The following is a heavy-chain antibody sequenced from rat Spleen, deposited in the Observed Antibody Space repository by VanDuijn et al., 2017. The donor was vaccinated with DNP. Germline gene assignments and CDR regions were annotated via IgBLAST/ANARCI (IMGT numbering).Heavy chain of an antibody. J-gene: IGHJ3*01. CDR1: GFTFSDYY. CDR3: ARHYYSGGGFAY. Sequence: EVLLVESDGGLVQPGRSLKLSCAVSGFTFSDYYMAWVRQAPAKGLEWVATISTGGGNTYYRDSVKGRITIARDNAKNTQYLQMDSLRSEDTATYYCARHYYSGGGFAYWGQGTLVTVSS. CDR2: ISTGGGNT. D-gene: IGHD1-1*01. V-gene: IGHV5S13*01.